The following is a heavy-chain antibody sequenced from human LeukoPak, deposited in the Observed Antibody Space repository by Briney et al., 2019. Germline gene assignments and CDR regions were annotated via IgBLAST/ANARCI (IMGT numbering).Heavy chain of an antibody. J-gene: IGHJ4*02. V-gene: IGHV4-4*09. CDR2: IYTSGST. CDR3: ASLRTGLAADY. Sequence: SETLSLTCTVSGGSISSYYWSWIRQPPGKGLEWIGYIYTSGSTNYNPSLKSRVTISVDTSKNQFSLKLSSATAADTAVYYCASLRTGLAADYWGQGTLVTVSS. D-gene: IGHD6-13*01. CDR1: GGSISSYY.